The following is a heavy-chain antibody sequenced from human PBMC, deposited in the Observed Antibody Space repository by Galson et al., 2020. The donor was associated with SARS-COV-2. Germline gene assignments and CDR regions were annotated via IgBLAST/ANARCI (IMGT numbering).Heavy chain of an antibody. J-gene: IGHJ4*02. D-gene: IGHD1-7*01. CDR1: GGSISNYY. V-gene: IGHV4-59*08. Sequence: SETLSLTCTISGGSISNYYWSWIRQPPAKGLEWIGYIFYPGGTNYNPSLKSRVTMSLDTSKNQFSLRLSSVTAADTAVYFCARRGRLELYNDYWGQGTLVTVSS. CDR3: ARRGRLELYNDY. CDR2: IFYPGGT.